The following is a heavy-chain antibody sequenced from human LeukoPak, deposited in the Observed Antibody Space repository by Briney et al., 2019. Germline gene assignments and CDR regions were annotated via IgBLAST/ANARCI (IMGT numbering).Heavy chain of an antibody. D-gene: IGHD3-10*01. CDR3: ASLRGFYYGSGSFDY. CDR2: ISAYNGNT. V-gene: IGHV1-18*01. J-gene: IGHJ4*02. CDR1: GYTFTNYG. Sequence: ASVKFSCKASGYTFTNYGISGVRQAPGQGLEWMGWISAYNGNTNFAQKLQGRVTMTTETSTSTAYMELRSLRSDDTAVYYCASLRGFYYGSGSFDYWGQGTLVTVSS.